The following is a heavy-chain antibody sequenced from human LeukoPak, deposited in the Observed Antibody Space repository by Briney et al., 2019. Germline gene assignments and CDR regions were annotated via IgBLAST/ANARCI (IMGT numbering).Heavy chain of an antibody. CDR2: ISSSSSTI. J-gene: IGHJ3*02. CDR1: GFTFSSYS. D-gene: IGHD3-22*01. CDR3: ASDYYDSSGYYRADAFDI. V-gene: IGHV3-48*04. Sequence: GGSLRLSCAASGFTFSSYSMNWVRQAPGKGLEWVSYISSSSSTIYYADSVKGRFTISRDNAKNSLYLQMNSLRAEDTAVYYCASDYYDSSGYYRADAFDIWGQGTMVTVSS.